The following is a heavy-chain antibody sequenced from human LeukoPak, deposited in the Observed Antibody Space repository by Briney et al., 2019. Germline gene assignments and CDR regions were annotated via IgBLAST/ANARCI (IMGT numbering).Heavy chain of an antibody. CDR1: GFTVSSNY. CDR2: IYSGGST. CDR3: ARNGYTSGWYRN. J-gene: IGHJ4*02. D-gene: IGHD6-19*01. V-gene: IGHV3-53*01. Sequence: GGSLRLSCAASGFTVSSNYMSWVRQAPGKGLEWVSTIYSGGSTYYADSVKGRFTISRDNSKNTLFLQMNSLRGEDTAVYYCARNGYTSGWYRNWGQGTLVTVSS.